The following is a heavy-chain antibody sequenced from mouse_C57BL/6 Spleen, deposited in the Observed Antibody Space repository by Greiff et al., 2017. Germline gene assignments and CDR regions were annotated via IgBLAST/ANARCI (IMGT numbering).Heavy chain of an antibody. CDR3: ARGGVYYGSSPFAY. J-gene: IGHJ3*01. CDR1: GYAFSSYW. V-gene: IGHV1-80*01. Sequence: QVQLKQSGAELVKPGASVKISCKASGYAFSSYWMNWVKQRPGQGLEWIGQIYPGDGDTNYNGTFKGKATLTADTSSSAAYMQLSSLTSEDSAVYCCARGGVYYGSSPFAYWGKGTLVTVSA. CDR2: IYPGDGDT. D-gene: IGHD1-1*01.